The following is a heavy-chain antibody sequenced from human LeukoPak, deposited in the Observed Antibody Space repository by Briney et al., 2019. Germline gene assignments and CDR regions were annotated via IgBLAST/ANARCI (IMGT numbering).Heavy chain of an antibody. CDR3: TRLVPYCSSTSCRSRGNWFDP. CDR1: GGSISSSSYY. V-gene: IGHV4-39*01. CDR2: IYYSGST. D-gene: IGHD2-2*01. Sequence: PSETLSLTCTVSGGSISSSSYYWGWIRQPPGKGLEWIGSIYYSGSTYYNPSLKSRVTISVDTSKNQFSLKLSSVTAADTAVYYCTRLVPYCSSTSCRSRGNWFDPWGQGTLVTVSS. J-gene: IGHJ5*02.